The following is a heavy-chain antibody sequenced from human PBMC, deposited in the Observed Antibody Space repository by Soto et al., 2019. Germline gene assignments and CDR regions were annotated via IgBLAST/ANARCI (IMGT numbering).Heavy chain of an antibody. CDR3: AISGTPGIAAAEYYFDY. CDR1: GYTFTGYS. Sequence: QVQLVQSGAEVKKPGASVKVSCKASGYTFTGYSMHWVRQAPVQGLERMAWINPNSGGPNYAQQCQGRVTMTRDTSISTSYMELSRLRSDDTAVYYFAISGTPGIAAAEYYFDYCGQRTLVTVSS. D-gene: IGHD6-13*01. CDR2: INPNSGGP. J-gene: IGHJ4*02. V-gene: IGHV1-2*02.